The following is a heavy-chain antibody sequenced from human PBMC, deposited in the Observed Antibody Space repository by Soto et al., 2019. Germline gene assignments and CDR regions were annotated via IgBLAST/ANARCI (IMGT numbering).Heavy chain of an antibody. CDR1: GGSISSGNFY. CDR3: ARGGDFAGAY. D-gene: IGHD6-13*01. J-gene: IGHJ4*02. CDR2: IHSGGST. V-gene: IGHV4-61*01. Sequence: QVQLQESGPGLVKPSETLSLTCTVSGGSISSGNFYWRWIRQPPGKGLEWIAYIHSGGSTDYNPSLKSRVFISRDTSKDQFSLTVRAVTAADTAMYYCARGGDFAGAYWGQGHLVTVSS.